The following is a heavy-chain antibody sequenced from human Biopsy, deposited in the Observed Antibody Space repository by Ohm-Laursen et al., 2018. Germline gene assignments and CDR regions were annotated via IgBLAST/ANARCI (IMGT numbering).Heavy chain of an antibody. Sequence: SLRLSCAAFGFTFDDYAMHWVRQAPAKGLEWVSGIRRNSAIIDYADSVRGRFTISRDNARRFLFLQMNNLKSEDTAFYYCARDRGGARYGMDVWGRGTTVTVSS. CDR2: IRRNSAII. CDR1: GFTFDDYA. CDR3: ARDRGGARYGMDV. J-gene: IGHJ6*02. D-gene: IGHD1-26*01. V-gene: IGHV3-9*01.